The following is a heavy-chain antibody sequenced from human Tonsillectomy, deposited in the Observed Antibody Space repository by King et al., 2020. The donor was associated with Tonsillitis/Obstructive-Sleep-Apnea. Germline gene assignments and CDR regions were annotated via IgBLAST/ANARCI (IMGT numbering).Heavy chain of an antibody. D-gene: IGHD3-3*01. V-gene: IGHV3-9*01. CDR2: ISWNSDTI. J-gene: IGHJ4*02. CDR1: GFTFDDYA. Sequence: VQLVESGGGLVQPGRSMRLSCVASGFTFDDYAMHWVRQAQGKGMEWVSGISWNSDTIGYADSVKGRLTISRDNAKNSLYLQMNSRRTEDTAFYSCAKDTARFLEWWGTHSVDYWGQGTLVTVSS. CDR3: AKDTARFLEWWGTHSVDY.